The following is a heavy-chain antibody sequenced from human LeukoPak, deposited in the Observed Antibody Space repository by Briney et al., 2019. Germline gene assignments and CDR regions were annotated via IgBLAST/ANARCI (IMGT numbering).Heavy chain of an antibody. CDR1: GYSFTSYW. CDR2: IYPGDSDT. Sequence: GESLKISCKGSGYSFTSYWIGWVRQMPGKGLEWMGIIYPGDSDTRYSPSFQGQVTISADKSISTAYLQWSSLKASDTAMYYCARQHTLRYGAQVYYFDYWGQGTLVTVSS. CDR3: ARQHTLRYGAQVYYFDY. J-gene: IGHJ4*02. D-gene: IGHD4-17*01. V-gene: IGHV5-51*01.